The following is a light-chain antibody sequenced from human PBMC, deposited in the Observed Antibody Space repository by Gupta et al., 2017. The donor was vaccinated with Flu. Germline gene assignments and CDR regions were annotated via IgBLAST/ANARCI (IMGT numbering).Light chain of an antibody. CDR2: RNY. Sequence: VTISCSRSSSNIGNNYVFWSHHHPETTPKILIKRNYVRHSGAAARCSGSKSGTSADLAIIGLRSEEEADYYCEAWEDNRSVKMIFGGGTKRAVL. V-gene: IGLV1-47*01. CDR1: SSNIGNNY. J-gene: IGLJ2*01. CDR3: EAWEDNRSVKMI.